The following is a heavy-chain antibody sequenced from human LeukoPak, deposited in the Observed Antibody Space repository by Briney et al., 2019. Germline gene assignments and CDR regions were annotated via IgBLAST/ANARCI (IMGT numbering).Heavy chain of an antibody. Sequence: GGSLRLSCAASGFTFSSYSVIWARQAPGKGLEWVSYVNSSGTTTYYADSVKGRFTISRDNGKNLVSLQMNSLRDEDTAVYYCARADRDGNKRFLDWGQGTLVTVSS. CDR3: ARADRDGNKRFLD. D-gene: IGHD5-24*01. J-gene: IGHJ4*02. CDR2: VNSSGTTT. V-gene: IGHV3-48*02. CDR1: GFTFSSYS.